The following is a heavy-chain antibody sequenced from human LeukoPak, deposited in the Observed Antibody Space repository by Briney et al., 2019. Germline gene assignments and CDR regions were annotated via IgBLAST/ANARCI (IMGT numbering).Heavy chain of an antibody. CDR3: ASAGPSYSSSWGVGPKSLFFDY. J-gene: IGHJ4*02. CDR1: GGSISSYY. Sequence: PSETLSLTCTVSGGSISSYYWSWIRQPPGKGLEWIGYIYYSGSTNYNPSLKSRVTISVDTSKNQFSLKLSSVTAADTAVYYCASAGPSYSSSWGVGPKSLFFDYWGQGTLVTVSS. D-gene: IGHD6-13*01. CDR2: IYYSGST. V-gene: IGHV4-59*01.